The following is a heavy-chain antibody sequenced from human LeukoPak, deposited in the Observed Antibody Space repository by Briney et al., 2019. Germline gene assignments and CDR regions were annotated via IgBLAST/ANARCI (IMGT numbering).Heavy chain of an antibody. V-gene: IGHV4-39*01. D-gene: IGHD5-12*01. CDR1: GGSISSSSYF. Sequence: SETLSLTCTVSGGSISSSSYFWGWIRQPPGKGLEWIGSIYHSGSTCYNPSLKSRVTISVDTSKNQFSLKLSSVTAADTAVYYCARVGVDFRYGDSGYDWGFDYWGQRTLVTVSS. CDR2: IYHSGST. J-gene: IGHJ4*02. CDR3: ARVGVDFRYGDSGYDWGFDY.